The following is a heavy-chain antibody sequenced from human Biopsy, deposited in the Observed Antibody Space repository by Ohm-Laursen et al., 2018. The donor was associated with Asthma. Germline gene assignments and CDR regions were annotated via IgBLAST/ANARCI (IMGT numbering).Heavy chain of an antibody. Sequence: SLRLSCSASGFTFSSYGMHWVRQAPGKGLEWVAVIWYDGSNKYYADSVKGRFTISRDNSKNTLYLQMNGLRTEDTAVYYCAKRRGYSGHDNDYWGQGTLVIVSS. D-gene: IGHD5-12*01. CDR1: GFTFSSYG. CDR2: IWYDGSNK. V-gene: IGHV3-33*06. J-gene: IGHJ4*02. CDR3: AKRRGYSGHDNDY.